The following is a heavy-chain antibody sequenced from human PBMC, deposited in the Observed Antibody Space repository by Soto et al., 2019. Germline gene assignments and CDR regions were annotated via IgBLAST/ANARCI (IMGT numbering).Heavy chain of an antibody. CDR2: IFPSDSDT. D-gene: IGHD3-22*01. Sequence: XESLKISPGTSEYKFTSSLLGWVRQMPGKGLEWMGIIFPSDSDTRYSPSFQGQVTISADRSTSTVFLQWASLKASDTAVYFCARKDKSGYFNWFDTWGQGTLVTVSS. V-gene: IGHV5-51*01. CDR3: ARKDKSGYFNWFDT. CDR1: EYKFTSSL. J-gene: IGHJ5*02.